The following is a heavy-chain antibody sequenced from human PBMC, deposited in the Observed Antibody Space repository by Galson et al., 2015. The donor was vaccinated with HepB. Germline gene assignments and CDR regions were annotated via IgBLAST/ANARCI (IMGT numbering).Heavy chain of an antibody. CDR1: GGTFSSYA. CDR3: AFLPLGDYAAPKFDP. CDR2: IIPIFGTA. Sequence: SVKVSCKASGGTFSSYAISWVRQAPGQGLEWMGGIIPIFGTANYAQKFQGRVTITADESTSTAYMELSSLRSEDTAVYYCAFLPLGDYAAPKFDPWGQGTLVTVSS. D-gene: IGHD3-16*01. V-gene: IGHV1-69*13. J-gene: IGHJ5*02.